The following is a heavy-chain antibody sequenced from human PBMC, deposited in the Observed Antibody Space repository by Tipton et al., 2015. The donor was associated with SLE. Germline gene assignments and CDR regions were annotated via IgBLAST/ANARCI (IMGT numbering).Heavy chain of an antibody. CDR2: IYYSGST. CDR3: ARAFGDFWSGYPGAFDI. D-gene: IGHD3-3*01. J-gene: IGHJ3*02. Sequence: TLSLTCTVSGGSISSYYWSWIRQPPGKGLEWIGYIYYSGSTYYNPSLKSRVTISVDTSKNQFSLKLSSVTAADTAVYYCARAFGDFWSGYPGAFDIWGQGTMVTVSS. CDR1: GGSISSYY. V-gene: IGHV4-59*12.